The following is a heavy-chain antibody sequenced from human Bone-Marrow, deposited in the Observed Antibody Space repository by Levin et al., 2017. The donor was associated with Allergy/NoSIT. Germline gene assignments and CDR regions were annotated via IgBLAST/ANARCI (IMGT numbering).Heavy chain of an antibody. V-gene: IGHV3-23*01. CDR1: GFIFSDHA. CDR2: INEGGRNT. Sequence: PGGSLRLSCRASGFIFSDHAMSWLRQAPGKGLEWVSTINEGGRNTYYLDSVRGRFTISRDNSENPLFVQMTNLRVEDTAVYYCAKSAIGWTTIIPNFEDWGQGTLVTVSS. CDR3: AKSAIGWTTIIPNFED. J-gene: IGHJ4*02. D-gene: IGHD3-9*01.